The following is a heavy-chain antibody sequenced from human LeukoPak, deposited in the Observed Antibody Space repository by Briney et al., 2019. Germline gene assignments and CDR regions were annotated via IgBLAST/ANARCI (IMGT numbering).Heavy chain of an antibody. Sequence: PSETLSLTCAVYGGSFSGYHWSWIRQPPGKGLEWIGEINHSGSTNYNPSLKSRVTISVDTSKNQFSLKLSSVTAADTAVYYCARIAAAARNYGMDVWGKGTTVTVSS. CDR3: ARIAAAARNYGMDV. J-gene: IGHJ6*04. CDR2: INHSGST. D-gene: IGHD6-13*01. V-gene: IGHV4-34*01. CDR1: GGSFSGYH.